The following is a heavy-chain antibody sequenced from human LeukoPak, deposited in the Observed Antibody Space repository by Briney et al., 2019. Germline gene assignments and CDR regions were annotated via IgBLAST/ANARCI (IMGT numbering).Heavy chain of an antibody. J-gene: IGHJ6*02. CDR3: TRGGATLWPTPSYSHGMDV. CDR1: GFTFSSYW. D-gene: IGHD3-10*01. V-gene: IGHV3-74*01. CDR2: INSDGSST. Sequence: PGGSLRLSCAASGFTFSSYWMHWVRQAPGKGLVWVSRINSDGSSTSYADSVKGRFTISRDNAKNTLYLQMNSLRAEDTAVYYCTRGGATLWPTPSYSHGMDVRRQGPTATVSS.